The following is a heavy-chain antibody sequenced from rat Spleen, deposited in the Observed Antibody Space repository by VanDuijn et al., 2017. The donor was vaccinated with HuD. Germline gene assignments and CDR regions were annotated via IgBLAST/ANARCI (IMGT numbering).Heavy chain of an antibody. V-gene: IGHV5-22*01. D-gene: IGHD1-6*01. J-gene: IGHJ3*01. CDR1: GFTFSDYY. CDR3: ARHDVYYGLGGFDY. Sequence: EVQLVESDGGLVQPGRSLKLSCAASGFTFSDYYMAWVRQAPKKGLEWVASISYEGSSTYYGDSVKGRFTISRDNAKSTLYLQMNSLRSEDTATYYCARHDVYYGLGGFDYWGQGTLVTVSS. CDR2: ISYEGSST.